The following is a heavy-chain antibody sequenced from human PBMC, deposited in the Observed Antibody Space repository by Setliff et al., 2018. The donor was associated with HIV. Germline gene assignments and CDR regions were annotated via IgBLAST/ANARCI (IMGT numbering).Heavy chain of an antibody. CDR3: ARVGSEWLRSGGNWFDP. Sequence: ASVKVSCKASGYNFAIYGISWVRQAPGQGLEWMGWISASGDAKPAQKFQGRVTLTTDTSSSTAYMELRSLTSDDTAVYYCARVGSEWLRSGGNWFDPWGQGTLVTVSS. V-gene: IGHV1-18*01. J-gene: IGHJ5*02. D-gene: IGHD5-12*01. CDR1: GYNFAIYG. CDR2: ISASGDA.